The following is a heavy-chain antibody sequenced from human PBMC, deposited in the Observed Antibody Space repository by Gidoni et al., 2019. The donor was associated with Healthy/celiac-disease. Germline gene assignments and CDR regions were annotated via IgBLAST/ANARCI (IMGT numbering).Heavy chain of an antibody. CDR3: ARDGLTGTTYFDAYDI. J-gene: IGHJ3*02. Sequence: EVQLVESGGGLVQPGGYLRLSCAASGVTVSSNYMSWVRQAPGKGLEWVSVIYSGGSTYYADSLKGRFTISRDNSKNTLYLQMNSLRAEDTAVYYCARDGLTGTTYFDAYDIWGQGTMVTVSS. V-gene: IGHV3-66*01. D-gene: IGHD1-7*01. CDR2: IYSGGST. CDR1: GVTVSSNY.